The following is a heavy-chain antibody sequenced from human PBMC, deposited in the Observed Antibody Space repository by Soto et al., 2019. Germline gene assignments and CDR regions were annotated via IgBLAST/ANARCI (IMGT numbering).Heavy chain of an antibody. V-gene: IGHV3-30-3*01. J-gene: IGHJ4*02. Sequence: HPGGSLRLSCAASGFTFSSYAIHWVRQAPGKGLEWVAVISYDGSNKYYADSLKGRFTISRDNSKNTLYLQINSLRAEDTAVYYCCSSSYLDYWGQGTLVTVSS. CDR3: CSSSYLDY. D-gene: IGHD6-6*01. CDR1: GFTFSSYA. CDR2: ISYDGSNK.